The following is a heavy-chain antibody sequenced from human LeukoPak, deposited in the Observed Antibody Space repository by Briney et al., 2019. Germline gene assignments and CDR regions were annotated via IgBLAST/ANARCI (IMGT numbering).Heavy chain of an antibody. CDR3: ARARSPRDGGYYYYMDV. CDR1: GGTFSSYA. CDR2: IIPIFGTA. V-gene: IGHV1-69*05. J-gene: IGHJ6*03. D-gene: IGHD3-16*01. Sequence: SVKVSCKASGGTFSSYAISWVRQAPGQGLEWMGGIIPIFGTANYAQKFQGRVTITTDESTSTAYMELSSLKSEDTAVYYCARARSPRDGGYYYYMDVWGKGTTVTVSS.